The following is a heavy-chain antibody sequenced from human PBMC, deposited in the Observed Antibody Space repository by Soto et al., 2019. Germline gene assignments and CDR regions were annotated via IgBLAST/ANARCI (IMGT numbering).Heavy chain of an antibody. Sequence: ASVKVSCKASGYTFTGYYMHWVRQAPGQGLEWMGWINPNSGGTNYAQKFQGRVTMTRDTSISTAYMELSRLRSDDTAVYYCARGLADGSGKEEYYYYYGMDVWGQGTTVTVYS. CDR1: GYTFTGYY. V-gene: IGHV1-2*02. D-gene: IGHD3-10*01. J-gene: IGHJ6*02. CDR2: INPNSGGT. CDR3: ARGLADGSGKEEYYYYYGMDV.